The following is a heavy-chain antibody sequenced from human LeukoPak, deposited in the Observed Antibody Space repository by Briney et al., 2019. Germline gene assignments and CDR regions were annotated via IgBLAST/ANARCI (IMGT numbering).Heavy chain of an antibody. CDR2: IWYDGSNK. D-gene: IGHD3-10*01. Sequence: GGSLRLSCAASGFTFRSYGMHWVRQAPGKGLEWVAVIWYDGSNKYYADSVKGRFTISRHNSKQTLYLQMNRLRAEDTAVYYCATDNRLHGEAGTNRFDPWGQGTLVTVSS. J-gene: IGHJ5*02. V-gene: IGHV3-33*01. CDR1: GFTFRSYG. CDR3: ATDNRLHGEAGTNRFDP.